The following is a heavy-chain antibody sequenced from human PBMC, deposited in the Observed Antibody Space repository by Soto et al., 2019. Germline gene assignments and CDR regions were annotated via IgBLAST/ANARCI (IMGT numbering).Heavy chain of an antibody. J-gene: IGHJ6*02. V-gene: IGHV1-69*01. CDR1: GGTFSSYA. CDR2: IIPIFGTA. Sequence: QVQLVQSGAEVKKPGSSVKVSCKASGGTFSSYAISWVRQAPGQGLEWMGGIIPIFGTANYAQKFQGRVTITADESTSTAYMELSSLRSEDTAVDYCAREGVGSSREGYYYYGMDVWGQGTTVTVSS. D-gene: IGHD6-13*01. CDR3: AREGVGSSREGYYYYGMDV.